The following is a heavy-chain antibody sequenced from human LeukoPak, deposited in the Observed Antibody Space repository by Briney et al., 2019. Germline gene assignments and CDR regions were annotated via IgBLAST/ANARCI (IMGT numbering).Heavy chain of an antibody. Sequence: PSETLSLTCAVYSGSFSGYYGTWFRQPPGKGLEWIGEFKHIWGAKYNPSLKSRVTISVDTSKIHLSLSLHSVTTADTAVYYCAASLWFGIYPDYWGQGSLVTVSS. CDR1: SGSFSGYY. V-gene: IGHV4-34*01. J-gene: IGHJ4*02. CDR3: AASLWFGIYPDY. D-gene: IGHD3-10*01. CDR2: FKHIWGA.